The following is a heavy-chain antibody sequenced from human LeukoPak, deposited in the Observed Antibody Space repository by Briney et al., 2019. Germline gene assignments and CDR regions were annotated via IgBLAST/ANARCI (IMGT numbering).Heavy chain of an antibody. CDR1: GGSISSSNW. V-gene: IGHV4-4*02. Sequence: PSGTLSLTCAVSGGSISSSNWRGWVRQPQGKGLESFCEISLSGTTNYNPSLNIRVTISVHKSINQFSLKLSSLTAADTAVYYCARGGLVVDLDYWGQGTLVTVSS. CDR2: ISLSGTT. D-gene: IGHD3/OR15-3a*01. J-gene: IGHJ4*02. CDR3: ARGGLVVDLDY.